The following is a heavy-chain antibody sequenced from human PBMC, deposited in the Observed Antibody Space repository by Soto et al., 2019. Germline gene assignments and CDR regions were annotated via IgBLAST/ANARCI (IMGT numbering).Heavy chain of an antibody. D-gene: IGHD2-15*01. J-gene: IGHJ4*02. CDR1: GFIFSSYA. CDR2: ISGSGGRT. CDR3: ASEWGGYCSDDRCYATYFDY. V-gene: IGHV3-23*01. Sequence: EVQLLESGGGLAQPGGSLRLSCAASGFIFSSYAMSWVRHAPGKGLEWVSAISGSGGRTFYADSVKGRFTISRDNSKNTRDLQMNSLRAEDTAVYYCASEWGGYCSDDRCYATYFDYWGQGTLVTVSS.